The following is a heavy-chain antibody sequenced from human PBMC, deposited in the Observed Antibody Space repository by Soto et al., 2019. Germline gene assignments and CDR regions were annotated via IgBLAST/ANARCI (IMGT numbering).Heavy chain of an antibody. CDR2: ISGSGGST. Sequence: EVQLLESGGGLVQPGGSLRLSCAVSGFTFSSYAMNWVRQAPGKGLEWASVISGSGGSTYYSDSVKGRFTISRDNSMNTLYLQTNSLRAVDTALSYCAKGAVGIYFDYWGQGTLVTGSS. D-gene: IGHD6-13*01. CDR1: GFTFSSYA. CDR3: AKGAVGIYFDY. V-gene: IGHV3-23*01. J-gene: IGHJ4*02.